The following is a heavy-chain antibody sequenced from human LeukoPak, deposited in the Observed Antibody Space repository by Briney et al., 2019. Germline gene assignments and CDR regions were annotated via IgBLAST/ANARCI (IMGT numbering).Heavy chain of an antibody. V-gene: IGHV3-53*04. J-gene: IGHJ5*02. CDR3: ARDRAEGTVAGFRFDP. CDR1: GFTESGTY. D-gene: IGHD6-19*01. Sequence: GGSLRFSCAVSGFTESGTYMSWVRQAPGKGLDGVSDICSGGSTYYADSVKGRFTISRHNSNNTLYLQMNSLITEDTAMYYCARDRAEGTVAGFRFDPWGQGTLVTVSS. CDR2: ICSGGST.